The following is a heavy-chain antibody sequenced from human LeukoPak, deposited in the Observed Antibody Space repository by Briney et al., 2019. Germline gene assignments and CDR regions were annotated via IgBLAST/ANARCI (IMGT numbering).Heavy chain of an antibody. J-gene: IGHJ6*02. D-gene: IGHD3-22*01. CDR2: IYHSGST. CDR3: ARDLAPSYEGGMDV. CDR1: GYSISSGYY. Sequence: SETLSLTCTVSGYSISSGYYWGWIRQPPGKGLEWIGSIYHSGSTYYNPSLKSRVTISVDTSKNQFSLKLSSVTAADTAVYYCARDLAPSYEGGMDVWGQGTTVTVSS. V-gene: IGHV4-38-2*02.